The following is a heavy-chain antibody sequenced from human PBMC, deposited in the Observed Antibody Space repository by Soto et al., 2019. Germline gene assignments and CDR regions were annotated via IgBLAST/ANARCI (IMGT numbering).Heavy chain of an antibody. V-gene: IGHV1-69*02. CDR3: ATSYGSGSRPFDY. J-gene: IGHJ4*02. CDR1: GGTFNSYT. Sequence: QVQLVQSGAEVKKSGSSVRVSCKASGGTFNSYTLSWVRQAPGQRLEWMGRIIPMLSMSTYAQKFQGRVSIIADKSTNTVYLDLSSLRSHDTAIYYCATSYGSGSRPFDYWGQGTLVTVSS. D-gene: IGHD3-10*01. CDR2: IIPMLSMS.